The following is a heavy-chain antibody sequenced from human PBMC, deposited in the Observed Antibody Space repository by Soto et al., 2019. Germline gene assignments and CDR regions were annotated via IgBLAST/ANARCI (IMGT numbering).Heavy chain of an antibody. CDR3: AIYCNNSDCRHLYSFDY. V-gene: IGHV4-61*01. J-gene: IGHJ4*02. CDR2: VYFTGTT. CDR1: GGSVSNGMYY. D-gene: IGHD2-8*01. Sequence: SETLSLTCTVSGGSVSNGMYYWSWIRQPPGKGLEWIGNVYFTGTTIYNPSLKSRVTMSVDTYKDQFFLKLTSVTAAATAVYYCAIYCNNSDCRHLYSFDYWGLGTLVTVSS.